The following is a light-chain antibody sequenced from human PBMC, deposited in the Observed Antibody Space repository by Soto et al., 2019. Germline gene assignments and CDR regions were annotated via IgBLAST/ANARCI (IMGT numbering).Light chain of an antibody. J-gene: IGKJ3*01. CDR2: SAS. Sequence: EVMLTQSPGTLSLSPGERATLSCRASQSVASDYLAWYQQKPGQSPTLIIYSASTRATGIPDRFSGSGSGTDFTLTINSLEPEDFAVFYCQQYGSFPITFGPGTKVDMK. V-gene: IGKV3-20*01. CDR3: QQYGSFPIT. CDR1: QSVASDY.